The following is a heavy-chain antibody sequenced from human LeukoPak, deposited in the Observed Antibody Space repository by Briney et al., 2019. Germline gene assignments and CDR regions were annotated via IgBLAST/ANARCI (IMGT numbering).Heavy chain of an antibody. D-gene: IGHD5-18*01. J-gene: IGHJ4*02. Sequence: PSETLSLTCTVSGGSISSYYWSWFRQPPGKGLEWIGYIYYSGSTNYNPSLKSRVTISVDTSKNQFSLKLSSVTAADTAVYYCARGSYGYSYGHGLDYWGPGTLVTVAS. CDR3: ARGSYGYSYGHGLDY. CDR1: GGSISSYY. CDR2: IYYSGST. V-gene: IGHV4-59*01.